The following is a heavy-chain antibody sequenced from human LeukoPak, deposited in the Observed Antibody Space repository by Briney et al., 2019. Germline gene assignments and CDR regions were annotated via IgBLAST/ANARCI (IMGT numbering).Heavy chain of an antibody. D-gene: IGHD1-26*01. J-gene: IGHJ4*02. CDR1: GFTFSSYG. CDR2: ISYDGSNK. CDR3: AKAGIVILDY. Sequence: GRSLRLSCAASGFTFSSYGMHWVRQAPGKGLEWVAVISYDGSNKYYADSVKGRFTISRDNSKNTLYLQMSSLRSEDTAVYYCAKAGIVILDYWGQGTLVTVSS. V-gene: IGHV3-30*18.